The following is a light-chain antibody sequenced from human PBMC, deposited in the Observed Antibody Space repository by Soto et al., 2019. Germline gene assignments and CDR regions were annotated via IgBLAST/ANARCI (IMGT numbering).Light chain of an antibody. V-gene: IGLV1-40*01. CDR3: QSFDTSVRGVV. CDR1: SSNTGAGYD. Sequence: QSVLTQPPSVSGAPGQRVTISCTGSSSNTGAGYDVHWYQQLPGTAPKLLIYGNSNRPSGVPDRFSGSKSGISAALAITGLQAEDEADYYCQSFDTSVRGVVFGGGTQLTVL. J-gene: IGLJ2*01. CDR2: GNS.